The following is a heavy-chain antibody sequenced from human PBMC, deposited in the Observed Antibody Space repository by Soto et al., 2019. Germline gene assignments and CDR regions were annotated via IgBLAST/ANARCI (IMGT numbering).Heavy chain of an antibody. V-gene: IGHV5-10-1*01. Sequence: PGESLKISCKGSGYSFTSHWISWVRQMPGKGLEWMGRIDPSDSYTNYSPSFQGHVTISADKSISTAYLQWSSLKASDTAMYYCARQGTQLWLRDYYYYGMDVWGQGTTVTVSS. D-gene: IGHD5-18*01. CDR1: GYSFTSHW. CDR3: ARQGTQLWLRDYYYYGMDV. CDR2: IDPSDSYT. J-gene: IGHJ6*02.